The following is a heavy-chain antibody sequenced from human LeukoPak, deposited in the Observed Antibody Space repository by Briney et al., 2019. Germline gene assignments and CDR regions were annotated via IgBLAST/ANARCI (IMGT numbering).Heavy chain of an antibody. J-gene: IGHJ4*02. Sequence: GRSLRLSCAASGFTFSSYGMHWVRQAPGKGLEWVAVIWYDGSNKYYADSVKGRFTISRDNSKNMLYLQMNSLRAEDTAVYYCARSNYYDSSGYYNYWGQGTLVTVSS. CDR1: GFTFSSYG. CDR2: IWYDGSNK. CDR3: ARSNYYDSSGYYNY. D-gene: IGHD3-22*01. V-gene: IGHV3-33*01.